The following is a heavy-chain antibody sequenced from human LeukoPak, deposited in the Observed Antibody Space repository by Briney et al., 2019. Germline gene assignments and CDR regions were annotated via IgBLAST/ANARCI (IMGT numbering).Heavy chain of an antibody. CDR2: INPNSDGT. D-gene: IGHD6-13*01. J-gene: IGHJ1*01. CDR3: ARGGYSSSWYPRAEYFQH. CDR1: GFTFTGYY. Sequence: GASVKVSCKASGFTFTGYYMHWVRQAPGQGLEWMGWINPNSDGTNYAQKFQGRVTMTRDTSISTAYMELSRLRSDDTAVYYWARGGYSSSWYPRAEYFQHWGQGTLVTVSS. V-gene: IGHV1-2*02.